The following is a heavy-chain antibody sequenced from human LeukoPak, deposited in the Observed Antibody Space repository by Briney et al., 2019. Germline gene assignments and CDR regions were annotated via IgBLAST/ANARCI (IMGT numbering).Heavy chain of an antibody. D-gene: IGHD6-6*01. V-gene: IGHV4-59*08. CDR2: IYYSGST. Sequence: PSETLSLTCTVSGGSISSYYWSWIRQPPGKGLEWIGYIYYSGSTNYNPSLKSRVTISVDTPKNQFSLKLSSVTAADTAVYYCARRIAARPGVWFDPWGQGTLVTVSS. J-gene: IGHJ5*02. CDR3: ARRIAARPGVWFDP. CDR1: GGSISSYY.